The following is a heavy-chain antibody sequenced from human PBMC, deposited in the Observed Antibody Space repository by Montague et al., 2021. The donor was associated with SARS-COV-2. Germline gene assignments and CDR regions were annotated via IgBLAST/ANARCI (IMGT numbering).Heavy chain of an antibody. CDR1: GYSTSSGYY. CDR2: IYHSGST. CDR3: ARDCYDYGSGSYQRWFDP. V-gene: IGHV4-38-2*02. Sequence: SETLSLTCTVSGYSTSSGYYWGWIWQPPGKGLEWIGSIYHSGSTYYNPSLKSRVTISVDTSKNQFSLKLSSVTAADTAVYYCARDCYDYGSGSYQRWFDPWGQGTLVTVSS. D-gene: IGHD3-10*01. J-gene: IGHJ5*02.